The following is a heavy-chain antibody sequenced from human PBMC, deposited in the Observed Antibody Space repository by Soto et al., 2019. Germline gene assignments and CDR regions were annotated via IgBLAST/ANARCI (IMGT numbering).Heavy chain of an antibody. CDR3: ARNTLGYCSSTSCREYYFDY. Sequence: PGPPVKVSCKASGYTFTSYYMHWVRQAPGQGLEWMGIINPSGGSTSYAQKFQGRVTMTRDTSTSTVYMELSSLRSEDTAVYYCARNTLGYCSSTSCREYYFDYWGQGTLVTVSS. CDR1: GYTFTSYY. V-gene: IGHV1-46*03. D-gene: IGHD2-2*01. J-gene: IGHJ4*02. CDR2: INPSGGST.